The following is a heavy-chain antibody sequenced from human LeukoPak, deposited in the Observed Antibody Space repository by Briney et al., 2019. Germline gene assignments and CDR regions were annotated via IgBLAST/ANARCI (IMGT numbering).Heavy chain of an antibody. CDR2: IIPIFGTA. D-gene: IGHD3-9*01. CDR1: GGTFSSYA. V-gene: IGHV1-69*06. J-gene: IGHJ3*02. CDR3: ARARYYDILTGPIAFDI. Sequence: SVKVSCKASGGTFSSYAISWVRQAPGQGLEWMGGIIPIFGTANYAQKFQGRVTITADKSTSTAYTELSSLRSEDTAVYYCARARYYDILTGPIAFDIWGQGTMVTVSS.